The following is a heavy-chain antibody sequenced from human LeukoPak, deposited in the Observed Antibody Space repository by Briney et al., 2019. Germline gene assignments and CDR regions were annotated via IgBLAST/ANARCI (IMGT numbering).Heavy chain of an antibody. D-gene: IGHD3-3*01. Sequence: SETLSLTCTVSGGSISSGGYYWSWIRQHPGKGLEWIGYIYYSGSTYYNPSLKSRVTISVDTSKNQFSLKLSSVTAADTAVYYCARAGKIWSGYYTPTPNWFDPWGQGTLVTVSS. J-gene: IGHJ5*02. CDR1: GGSISSGGYY. CDR2: IYYSGST. V-gene: IGHV4-31*03. CDR3: ARAGKIWSGYYTPTPNWFDP.